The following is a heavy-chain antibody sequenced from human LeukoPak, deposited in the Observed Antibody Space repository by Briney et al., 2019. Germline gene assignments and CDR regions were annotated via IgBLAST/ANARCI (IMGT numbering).Heavy chain of an antibody. CDR2: INPNSGGT. V-gene: IGHV1-2*02. CDR1: GYTFTGYY. Sequence: ASVKVSCKASGYTFTGYYMHWVRQAPGQGLEWMGWINPNSGGTNYAQKFQGRVTMTRDTSISTAYMELGRLRSDDTTVYYCARDPREVYYGMDVWGQGTTVTVSS. CDR3: ARDPREVYYGMDV. J-gene: IGHJ6*02.